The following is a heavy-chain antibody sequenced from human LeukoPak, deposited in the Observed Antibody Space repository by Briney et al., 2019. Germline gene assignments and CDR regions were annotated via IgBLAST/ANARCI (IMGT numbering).Heavy chain of an antibody. CDR2: SRNKASSYTT. CDR1: GFKFSDHY. Sequence: GGSLRLSCAASGFKFSDHYIDWVRQAPGKGLEWVGRSRNKASSYTTEYAASVEGRFTISRDVSESSLSLQMNSLRTEDTAVYYCGRIAINANYGMDVWGQGTTVTVSS. V-gene: IGHV3-72*01. D-gene: IGHD2-21*01. J-gene: IGHJ6*02. CDR3: GRIAINANYGMDV.